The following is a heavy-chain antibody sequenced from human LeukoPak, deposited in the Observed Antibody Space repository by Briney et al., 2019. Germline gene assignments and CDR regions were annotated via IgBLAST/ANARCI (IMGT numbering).Heavy chain of an antibody. J-gene: IGHJ5*02. D-gene: IGHD2-2*02. CDR1: GGSISSGGYY. Sequence: SETLSLTCTVSGGSISSGGYYWSLIRQHPGKCLEWIGYIYYSGSTYSNPSLKSRVTISVDTSKNQFSLNLSSVTAADTAVYYCARYCSSTNCYKGGFDPWGQGTLVTVSS. CDR2: IYYSGST. V-gene: IGHV4-31*03. CDR3: ARYCSSTNCYKGGFDP.